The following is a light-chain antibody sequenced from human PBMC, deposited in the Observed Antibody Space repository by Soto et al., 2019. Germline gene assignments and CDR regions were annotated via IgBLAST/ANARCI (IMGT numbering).Light chain of an antibody. CDR3: SSYAGSNNFVV. Sequence: QSVLTQPPSASGSPGQSVTISCAGSSSDVGAYDSVSWYQQHPGKAPKLIISKVDKRPSGVPDRFSGSKSGNTASLTVSGLQTEDEADYYCSSYAGSNNFVVFGTGTKVTVL. V-gene: IGLV2-8*01. CDR2: KVD. J-gene: IGLJ1*01. CDR1: SSDVGAYDS.